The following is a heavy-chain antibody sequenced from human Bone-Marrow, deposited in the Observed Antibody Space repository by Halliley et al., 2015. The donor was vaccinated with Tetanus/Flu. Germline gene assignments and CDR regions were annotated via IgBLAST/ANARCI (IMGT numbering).Heavy chain of an antibody. J-gene: IGHJ4*02. Sequence: QLVQSGAEVKKPGSSVKVFCKASGDTFSSYIISWVRQAPGQGLEWMGGIIPFLGTTNQAQKFQGRVTITADESTSTAYMELSSLRSEDTAVYYCARSYYDSGGYFGFDYWGQGTLVTVSS. V-gene: IGHV1-69*01. CDR2: IIPFLGTT. CDR3: ARSYYDSGGYFGFDY. CDR1: GDTFSSYI. D-gene: IGHD3-22*01.